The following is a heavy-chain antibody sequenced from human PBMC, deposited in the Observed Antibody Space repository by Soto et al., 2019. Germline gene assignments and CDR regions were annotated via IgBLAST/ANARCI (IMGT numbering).Heavy chain of an antibody. CDR3: GRQRGGSSRCYFFDY. CDR1: GYTFSGFF. CDR2: IYPSDSNT. Sequence: XESLKISLKGSGYTFSGFFITWGRQIPGKGLEWRWRIYPSDSNTNYRPSCQGHVTVSVAKSTSTVCLNWSSLKASYSARYGCGRQRGGSSRCYFFDYWGQGTLVTVSS. D-gene: IGHD6-13*01. V-gene: IGHV5-10-1*01. J-gene: IGHJ4*02.